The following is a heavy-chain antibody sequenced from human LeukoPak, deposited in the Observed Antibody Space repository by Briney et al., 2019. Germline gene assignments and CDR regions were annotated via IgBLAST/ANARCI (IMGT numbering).Heavy chain of an antibody. Sequence: PGGSLRLPCAASGFTFDNYGTSWVRQAPGKGLEWVSGITWNGDRTGYADSVKGRFTISRDNAKNFLYLQMNSLRVEDTALYYCASDYYYDSTGYYGLGYWGQGSLVTVSS. D-gene: IGHD3-22*01. CDR2: ITWNGDRT. CDR3: ASDYYYDSTGYYGLGY. J-gene: IGHJ4*02. V-gene: IGHV3-20*04. CDR1: GFTFDNYG.